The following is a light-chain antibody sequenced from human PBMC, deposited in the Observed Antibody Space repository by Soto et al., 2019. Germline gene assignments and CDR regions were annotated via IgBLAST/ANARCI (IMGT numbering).Light chain of an antibody. CDR1: QSFSSSY. Sequence: DIVFTQSPSTVSLSQLERSTLSCRASQSFSSSYLAWYQQKPGQAPRLLIYGASNRATGIPARFSGSGSGTDFTLTISSLEPEDFAVYYCQQHSNWPTFGQGTKVDIK. J-gene: IGKJ1*01. V-gene: IGKV3D-20*02. CDR2: GAS. CDR3: QQHSNWPT.